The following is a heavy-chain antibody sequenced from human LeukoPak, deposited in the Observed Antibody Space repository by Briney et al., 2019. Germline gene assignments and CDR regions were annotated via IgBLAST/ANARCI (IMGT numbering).Heavy chain of an antibody. V-gene: IGHV7-4-1*02. D-gene: IGHD3-16*02. CDR1: GYTSTNYA. CDR2: IHPSTGNP. J-gene: IGHJ4*02. CDR3: ARAYQRLGELSLPNY. Sequence: ASVKVSCKASGYTSTNYAMNWVRQAPGQGLEWMGWIHPSTGNPTYAQGFTGRFVFSLDTSVSTTYLQISSLKAEDTAVYYCARAYQRLGELSLPNYWGQGTLVTVSS.